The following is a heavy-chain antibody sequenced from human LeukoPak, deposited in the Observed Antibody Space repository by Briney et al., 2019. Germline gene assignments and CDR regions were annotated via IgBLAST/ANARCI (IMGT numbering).Heavy chain of an antibody. CDR2: ISYDGSNK. Sequence: GGSLRLSCAASGFTFSSYGMHWVRQAPGKGLEWVAVISYDGSNKYYADSVKGRFTISRDNSKNTLYLQMNSLRAEDTAVYCCARGETGDLDYWGQGTLVTVSS. J-gene: IGHJ4*02. V-gene: IGHV3-30*03. CDR3: ARGETGDLDY. D-gene: IGHD7-27*01. CDR1: GFTFSSYG.